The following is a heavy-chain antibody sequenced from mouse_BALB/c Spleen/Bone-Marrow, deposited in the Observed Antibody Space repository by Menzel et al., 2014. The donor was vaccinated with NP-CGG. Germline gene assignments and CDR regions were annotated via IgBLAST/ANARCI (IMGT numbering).Heavy chain of an antibody. Sequence: EVKVVESGGGLVQPGGSRKLSCAASGFTFSSFGMHWVRQAPEKGLEWVAYISSGSSTIYYADTVKGRFTISRDNPKNTLFLQMTSLRSEDTAVYYCARRDDGYYNFDYWGQGTTLTVSS. V-gene: IGHV5-17*02. CDR2: ISSGSSTI. CDR3: ARRDDGYYNFDY. D-gene: IGHD2-3*01. CDR1: GFTFSSFG. J-gene: IGHJ2*01.